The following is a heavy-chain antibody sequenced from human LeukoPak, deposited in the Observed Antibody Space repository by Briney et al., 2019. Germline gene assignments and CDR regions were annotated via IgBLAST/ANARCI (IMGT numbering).Heavy chain of an antibody. Sequence: SETLSLTCTVSGSSISSSSYYWGWIRQPPGKGLEWIGSIYYSGSTYYNPSLKSRVTISVDTSKYQFSLKLSSVTAADTAVYYCASGRGGYYYGLAVGFDYWGQGTLVTVSS. CDR2: IYYSGST. CDR3: ASGRGGYYYGLAVGFDY. J-gene: IGHJ4*02. D-gene: IGHD3-22*01. V-gene: IGHV4-39*07. CDR1: GSSISSSSYY.